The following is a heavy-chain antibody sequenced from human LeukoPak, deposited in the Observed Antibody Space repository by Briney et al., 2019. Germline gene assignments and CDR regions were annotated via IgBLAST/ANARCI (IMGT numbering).Heavy chain of an antibody. J-gene: IGHJ4*02. CDR2: INPSGGST. CDR1: GYTFTSYY. CDR3: ARDATVTHQLTGFDY. V-gene: IGHV1-46*01. Sequence: ASVKVSCKASGYTFTSYYMHWVRQAPGQGLEWMGIINPSGGSTSYAQKFQGRVTMTRDTSTSTVYMELSSLRSEDTAVYYCARDATVTHQLTGFDYWGQGTLVTVSS. D-gene: IGHD4-11*01.